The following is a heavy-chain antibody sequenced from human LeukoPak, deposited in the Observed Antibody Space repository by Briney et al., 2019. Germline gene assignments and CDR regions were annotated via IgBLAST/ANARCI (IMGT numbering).Heavy chain of an antibody. D-gene: IGHD4/OR15-4a*01. V-gene: IGHV5-51*01. J-gene: IGHJ3*02. CDR1: GYRFTSYW. CDR2: IYPGDSDT. Sequence: AGESPEISRKGFGYRFTSYWIGRGRQVPGKGLEWMGIIYPGDSDTIYSPSFQGQVTISADTSISTAYLQWSSLKASDTAMYYCARHGYGGRAFDIWGQGTMVTVSS. CDR3: ARHGYGGRAFDI.